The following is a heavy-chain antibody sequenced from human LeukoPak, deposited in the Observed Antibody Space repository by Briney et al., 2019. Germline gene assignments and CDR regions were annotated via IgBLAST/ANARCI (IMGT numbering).Heavy chain of an antibody. Sequence: GEPLKISCKGSGYSFTSYWIGWVRQMPGKGLGWMGIIYPGDSDTRYSPSFQGQVTISADKSISTAYLQWSSLKASDTAMYYCARSGPGESSGWYHQPSGYFDYWGQGTLVTVPS. V-gene: IGHV5-51*01. J-gene: IGHJ4*02. D-gene: IGHD6-19*01. CDR3: ARSGPGESSGWYHQPSGYFDY. CDR1: GYSFTSYW. CDR2: IYPGDSDT.